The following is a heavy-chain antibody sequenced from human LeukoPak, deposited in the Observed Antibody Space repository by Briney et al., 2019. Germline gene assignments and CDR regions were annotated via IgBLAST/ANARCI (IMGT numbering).Heavy chain of an antibody. CDR1: GFTFSTYD. V-gene: IGHV3-23*01. D-gene: IGHD4-23*01. Sequence: GGSLRLSCAASGFTFSTYDMNWVRQAPGKGLEWVAAINDGGYNTYYADSVRGRFTISRDNAKNTLYLQMNSLRAEDTAVYYCAKKETVVSPGNYFDHWGQGTLVTVSS. CDR2: INDGGYNT. J-gene: IGHJ4*02. CDR3: AKKETVVSPGNYFDH.